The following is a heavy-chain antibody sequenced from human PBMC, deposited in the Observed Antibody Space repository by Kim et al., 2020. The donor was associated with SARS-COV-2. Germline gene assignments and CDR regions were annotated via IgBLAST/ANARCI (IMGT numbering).Heavy chain of an antibody. CDR3: ARVPSLPFYYVDAFDI. J-gene: IGHJ3*02. D-gene: IGHD3-10*02. CDR1: GYTFTSYG. CDR2: ISAYNGNT. Sequence: ASVKVSCKASGYTFTSYGISWVRQAPGQGLEWMGWISAYNGNTNYAQKLQGRVTMTTDTSTSTAYMELRSLRSDDTAVYYCARVPSLPFYYVDAFDIWGQGTMVTVSS. V-gene: IGHV1-18*01.